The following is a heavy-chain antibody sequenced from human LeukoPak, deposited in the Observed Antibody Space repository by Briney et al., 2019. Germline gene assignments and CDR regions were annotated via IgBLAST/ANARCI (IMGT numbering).Heavy chain of an antibody. CDR3: VRVGNSLNYFDC. D-gene: IGHD3-16*01. Sequence: SGGSLRLSCAASGLSFSSYEMNWVRQAPGKGLEWVSYIRSSGSTTYYADSVKGRFTISKDNAKDSLYLQMNSLRAEDTAVYYCVRVGNSLNYFDCWGQGTLVTVSS. CDR1: GLSFSSYE. CDR2: IRSSGSTT. J-gene: IGHJ4*02. V-gene: IGHV3-48*03.